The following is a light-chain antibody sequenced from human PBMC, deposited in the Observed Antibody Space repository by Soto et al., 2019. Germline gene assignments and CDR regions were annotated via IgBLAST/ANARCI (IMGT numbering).Light chain of an antibody. V-gene: IGLV1-47*01. CDR3: SSYAGSNNPYV. CDR2: KDD. Sequence: QSVLTQTPSASGTPGQRVTISCSGSKSNIERNYVYWYQQFPRTAPKLLIYKDDQRPSGVPDRFSGSKSGASASLAISGLRSENEADYYCSSYAGSNNPYVFGTGTKVTVL. CDR1: KSNIERNY. J-gene: IGLJ1*01.